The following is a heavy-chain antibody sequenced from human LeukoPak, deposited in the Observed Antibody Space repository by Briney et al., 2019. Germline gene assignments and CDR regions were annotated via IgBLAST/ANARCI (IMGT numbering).Heavy chain of an antibody. V-gene: IGHV1-2*02. CDR3: ARDIGRAGGDY. Sequence: ASVKVSCKASGYTFTGYYMHWVRQAPGQGLEWMGWINPNSGGTNYAQKFQGRVTMTRDTSISTAYMELSKLRSDDTAVYYRARDIGRAGGDYWGQATLVTVCS. CDR2: INPNSGGT. J-gene: IGHJ4*02. CDR1: GYTFTGYY. D-gene: IGHD1-26*01.